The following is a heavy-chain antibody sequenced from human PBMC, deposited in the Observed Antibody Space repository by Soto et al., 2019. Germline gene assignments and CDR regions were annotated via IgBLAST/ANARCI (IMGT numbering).Heavy chain of an antibody. V-gene: IGHV3-53*04. Sequence: EVQLVESGGGLVQPGGSLRLSCAASGFTVSSNYMSWVRQAPGKGLEWVSVIYSGGSTYYADSVKGRFTISRHNSKNTLYLQMNSLRAEDTAVYYCATYDYGDGGDALDIWGQGTMVTVSS. J-gene: IGHJ3*02. CDR2: IYSGGST. D-gene: IGHD4-17*01. CDR1: GFTVSSNY. CDR3: ATYDYGDGGDALDI.